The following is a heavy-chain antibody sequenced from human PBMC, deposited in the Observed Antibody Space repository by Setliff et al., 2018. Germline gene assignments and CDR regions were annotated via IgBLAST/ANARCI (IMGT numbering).Heavy chain of an antibody. CDR2: INPSGGLT. J-gene: IGHJ4*02. CDR1: GYTLTNYY. Sequence: ASVKVSCKASGYTLTNYYMHWVRQAPGQGLEWMGIINPSGGLTRYAQKFQGRVTMTTDTSTGTAYMELRALNYDDTAVYYCTRGRGPRVVVAVPLDHWGQGTLVTVSS. CDR3: TRGRGPRVVVAVPLDH. V-gene: IGHV1-46*01. D-gene: IGHD2-15*01.